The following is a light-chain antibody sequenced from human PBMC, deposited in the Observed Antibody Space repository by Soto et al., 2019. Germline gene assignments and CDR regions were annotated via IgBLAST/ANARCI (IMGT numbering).Light chain of an antibody. V-gene: IGKV3-15*01. CDR3: QQYNNWPPLT. CDR2: GAS. Sequence: EIVMTQSPATLSVSPGERATLSCRASQSASGNLAWYQQKPGQAPRLLLYGASTRATGIPARFSGSGSGTEFTLTISSLQSEDFAVYYCQQYNNWPPLTFGGGTKVEIK. J-gene: IGKJ4*01. CDR1: QSASGN.